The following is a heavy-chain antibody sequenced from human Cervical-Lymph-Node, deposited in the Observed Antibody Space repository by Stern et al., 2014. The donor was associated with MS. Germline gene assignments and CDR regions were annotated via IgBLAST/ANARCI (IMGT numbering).Heavy chain of an antibody. V-gene: IGHV4-39*01. Sequence: QVQLQESGPGLVKPSETLSLMCSVSGGSVSSDSYYWSWLRQPPGKGLEWVGTIYYSGTTSYHPSLKSRVSMSIDTPKNHFSLKLTSVTAADTAVYYCARHWGSSVVPAARSRPIDYWGQGTLVTVSS. CDR1: GGSVSSDSYY. CDR2: IYYSGTT. CDR3: ARHWGSSVVPAARSRPIDY. D-gene: IGHD2-2*01. J-gene: IGHJ4*02.